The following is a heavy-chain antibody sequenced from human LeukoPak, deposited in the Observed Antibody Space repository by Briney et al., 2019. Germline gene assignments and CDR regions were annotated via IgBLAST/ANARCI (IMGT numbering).Heavy chain of an antibody. J-gene: IGHJ4*02. V-gene: IGHV1-24*01. CDR1: GYTLTELS. CDR2: FDPEDGET. Sequence: ASVKVSRKVSGYTLTELSMHWVRQAPGKGLEWMGGFDPEDGETIYAQKFQGRVTMTEDTSTDTAYMELSSLRSEDTAVYYCATHPTRYSSGWYDYWGQGTLVTVSS. CDR3: ATHPTRYSSGWYDY. D-gene: IGHD6-19*01.